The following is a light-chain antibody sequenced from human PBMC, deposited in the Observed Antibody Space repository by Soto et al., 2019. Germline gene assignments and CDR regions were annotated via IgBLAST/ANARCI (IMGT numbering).Light chain of an antibody. CDR1: QGINSW. V-gene: IGKV1-12*01. Sequence: DIQMTQSPSSVSASVGDRVTITCRASQGINSWLAWYQQKPGKAPKLLIYAASSLQSGVPSRFSGSGSGTDFTLSISSLPPEDLATYYCQRTNICPFSCGPGTTVDIK. CDR3: QRTNICPFS. CDR2: AAS. J-gene: IGKJ3*01.